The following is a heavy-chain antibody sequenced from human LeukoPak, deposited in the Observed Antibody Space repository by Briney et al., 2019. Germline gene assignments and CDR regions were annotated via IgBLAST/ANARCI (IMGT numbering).Heavy chain of an antibody. J-gene: IGHJ3*02. Sequence: ASVKVSCKASGYTFTGYYMHWVRQAPGQGLEWMGWINPNSGGTNYAQKFQGWVTMTRDTSISTAYMELSRLRSDDTAVYYCARLREEDSSGRVKGAFDIWGQGTMVTVSS. V-gene: IGHV1-2*04. CDR1: GYTFTGYY. D-gene: IGHD6-19*01. CDR2: INPNSGGT. CDR3: ARLREEDSSGRVKGAFDI.